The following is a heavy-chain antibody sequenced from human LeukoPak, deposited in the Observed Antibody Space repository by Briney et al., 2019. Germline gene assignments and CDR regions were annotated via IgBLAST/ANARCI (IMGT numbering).Heavy chain of an antibody. CDR2: ISSSSSTI. Sequence: GGSLRLSCAASGFTFSSYSMNWVRQAPGKGLEWVSYISSSSSTIYYADSVKGRFTISRDNAKNSLYLQMNSLRAEDTAVYYCAKAPDIVVVPAAIYYYYYMDVWGKGTTVTVS. CDR1: GFTFSSYS. J-gene: IGHJ6*03. D-gene: IGHD2-2*02. V-gene: IGHV3-48*01. CDR3: AKAPDIVVVPAAIYYYYYMDV.